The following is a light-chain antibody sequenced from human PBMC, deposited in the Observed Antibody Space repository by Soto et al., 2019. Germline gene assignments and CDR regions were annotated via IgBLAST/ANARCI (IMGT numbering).Light chain of an antibody. CDR3: QQRSNWLT. CDR2: DAS. V-gene: IGKV3-11*01. CDR1: QSVSSS. Sequence: DIVLTQSPATLSLSSGDRATLSCRASQSVSSSLAWYQQKPGQAPRLLIYDASSRASGIPARFSGSGSGTDFTLTISSLEPEDFAVYYCQQRSNWLTFSGGTKVEIK. J-gene: IGKJ4*01.